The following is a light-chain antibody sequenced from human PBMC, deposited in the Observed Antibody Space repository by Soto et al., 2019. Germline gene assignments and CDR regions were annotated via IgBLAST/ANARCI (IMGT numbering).Light chain of an antibody. CDR3: QQYNSYPWT. V-gene: IGKV1-5*01. Sequence: DIQMTQSPSTLSASVGDRVTITCRASQSISSWVAWYQQKPGKAPKLLIYDASSLESGVPSRCSGSGSGTEFTLTISSLQPDDFATYYCQQYNSYPWTFGQGTKVEIK. CDR1: QSISSW. CDR2: DAS. J-gene: IGKJ1*01.